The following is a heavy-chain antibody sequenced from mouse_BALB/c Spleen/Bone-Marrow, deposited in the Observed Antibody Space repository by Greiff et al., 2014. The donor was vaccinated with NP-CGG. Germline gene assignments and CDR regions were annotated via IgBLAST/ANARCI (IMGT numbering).Heavy chain of an antibody. CDR1: GFTFSSFG. D-gene: IGHD2-1*01. CDR2: IGSGSSTI. Sequence: VQLKESGGGLVQPGGSRKLSCAASGFTFSSFGMHWVRQAPEKGLEWVAYIGSGSSTIYYADTVKGRFTISRDNPKNTLFLQMTSLRSEDTAMYYCARYGNYFYAMDYWGQGTSVTVSS. V-gene: IGHV5-17*02. CDR3: ARYGNYFYAMDY. J-gene: IGHJ4*01.